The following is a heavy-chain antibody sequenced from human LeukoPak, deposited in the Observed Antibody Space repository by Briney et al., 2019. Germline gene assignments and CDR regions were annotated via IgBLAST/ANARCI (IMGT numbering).Heavy chain of an antibody. Sequence: KPSGTLSLTCGVSGGSIDSTNYWSWVRQAPGKGLEWIGYIYYSGSTNYNPSLKSRVTISVDTSKNQFSLKLSSVTAADAAVYFCARSWSSGWFFDYWGQGTLVTVSS. V-gene: IGHV4-59*01. CDR2: IYYSGST. CDR3: ARSWSSGWFFDY. CDR1: GGSIDSTNY. D-gene: IGHD6-19*01. J-gene: IGHJ4*02.